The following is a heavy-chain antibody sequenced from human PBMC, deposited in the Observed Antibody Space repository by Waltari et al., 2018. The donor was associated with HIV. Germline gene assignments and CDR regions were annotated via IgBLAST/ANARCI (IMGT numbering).Heavy chain of an antibody. CDR3: ARLGRSRFLEWIPFDP. CDR2: IIPISGTT. D-gene: IGHD3-3*01. Sequence: QVQLVQSGAEVKKPGSSVKVSCKASGGTFSSYAISWVRQAPGQGLEWMGGIIPISGTTTYARKFQGRVTITADESTSTANMELNSLKSEDTAVYYCARLGRSRFLEWIPFDPWGQGTLVTVSS. CDR1: GGTFSSYA. V-gene: IGHV1-69*12. J-gene: IGHJ5*02.